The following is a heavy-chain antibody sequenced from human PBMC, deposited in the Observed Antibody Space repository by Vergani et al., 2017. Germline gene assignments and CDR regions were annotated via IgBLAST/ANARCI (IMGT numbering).Heavy chain of an antibody. CDR3: AASGTLRASYYFDY. D-gene: IGHD3-3*01. CDR1: GFTFSSYS. CDR2: ISSSSSYI. Sequence: EVQLVESGGGLVKPGGSLRLSCAASGFTFSSYSMNWVRQAPGKGLEWVSSISSSSSYIYYADSVKGRFTISRDNAKNSLYLQMNSLRAEDTAVYYCAASGTLRASYYFDYWGQGTLVTVSS. J-gene: IGHJ4*02. V-gene: IGHV3-21*01.